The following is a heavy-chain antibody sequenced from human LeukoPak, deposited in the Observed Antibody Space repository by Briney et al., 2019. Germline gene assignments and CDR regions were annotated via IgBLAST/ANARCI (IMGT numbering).Heavy chain of an antibody. V-gene: IGHV4-39*01. CDR1: GGSISSSSYY. J-gene: IGHJ4*02. CDR2: IYYSGST. CDR3: ARCSSWLAAFDY. Sequence: PSETLSLTCTVSGGSISSSSYYWGWIRQPPGKGLEWIGSIYYSGSTYYNPSLKSRVTISVDTSKNQFSLKLSSVTAADTAVYYCARCSSWLAAFDYWGQGTLVTVSS. D-gene: IGHD6-13*01.